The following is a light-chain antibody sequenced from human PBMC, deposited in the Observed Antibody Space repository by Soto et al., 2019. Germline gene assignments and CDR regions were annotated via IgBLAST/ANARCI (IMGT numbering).Light chain of an antibody. CDR1: QSISSW. J-gene: IGKJ4*01. CDR3: QQYNSYSPLT. Sequence: DLQMTQSPSTLSSSLGDSVTITCRGSQSISSWLAWYQQKPWKAPKLLIYKAYSLESGVPSRFSGSGSGTEFTLTISSLQPDDFATYYCQQYNSYSPLTFGGGTKVDIK. V-gene: IGKV1-5*03. CDR2: KAY.